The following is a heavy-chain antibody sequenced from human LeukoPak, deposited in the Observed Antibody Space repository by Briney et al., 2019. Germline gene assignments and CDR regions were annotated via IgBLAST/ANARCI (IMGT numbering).Heavy chain of an antibody. J-gene: IGHJ4*02. CDR3: AKDLKLAPFDY. CDR2: ISRDTTYI. Sequence: PGGSLRLSCAASGFTFSSYTMNWVRQAPGKGLEWVSSISRDTTYIYYADSVKGRFTISRDNSKDTLFLQMTSLRIEDTAVYYCAKDLKLAPFDYWGQGTLVTVSS. CDR1: GFTFSSYT. V-gene: IGHV3-21*01.